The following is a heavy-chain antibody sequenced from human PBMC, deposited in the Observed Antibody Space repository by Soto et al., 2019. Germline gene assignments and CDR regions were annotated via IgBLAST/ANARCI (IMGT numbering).Heavy chain of an antibody. D-gene: IGHD3-16*02. CDR2: IYNSGTT. Sequence: SETLSLTCTVSGGSISTGVYYWSWIRQHPGKGLEWIGYIYNSGTTHYNPSLKSRVNISADTSKNQFSLNLSSVTAADTAVYYCARGGVIGTYDYWGQGTLVTVSS. V-gene: IGHV4-31*03. J-gene: IGHJ4*02. CDR1: GGSISTGVYY. CDR3: ARGGVIGTYDY.